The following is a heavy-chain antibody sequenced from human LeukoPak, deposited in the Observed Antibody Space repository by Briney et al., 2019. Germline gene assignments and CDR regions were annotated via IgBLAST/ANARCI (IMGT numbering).Heavy chain of an antibody. CDR1: GYTFTGYY. Sequence: ASVKVSCKASGYTFTGYYMHWVRQAHGQGLEWMGWINPNSGGTNYAQKFQGRVTMTRDTSISTAYMELSRLRSDDTAVYYCARGGLPAFYYYMDVWGKGTTVTVSS. V-gene: IGHV1-2*02. CDR3: ARGGLPAFYYYMDV. D-gene: IGHD1-26*01. J-gene: IGHJ6*03. CDR2: INPNSGGT.